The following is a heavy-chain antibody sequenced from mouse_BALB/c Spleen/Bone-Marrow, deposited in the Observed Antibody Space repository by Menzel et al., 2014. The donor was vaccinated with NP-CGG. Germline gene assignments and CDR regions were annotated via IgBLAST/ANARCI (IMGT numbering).Heavy chain of an antibody. CDR2: IYPGDGSS. Sequence: VKVVDSGPELVKPGALVKISCKASGYTFTSYDINWVKQRPGQGLEWIGWIYPGDGSSKYNEKFKGKATLTADKSSSTAYMQLSSLTSENSAVYFCARAPSMDYWGQGTSVTVSS. CDR1: GYTFTSYD. CDR3: ARAPSMDY. V-gene: IGHV1S56*01. J-gene: IGHJ4*01.